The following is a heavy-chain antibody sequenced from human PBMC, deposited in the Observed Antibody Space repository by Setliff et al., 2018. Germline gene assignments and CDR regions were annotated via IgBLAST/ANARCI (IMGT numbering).Heavy chain of an antibody. J-gene: IGHJ4*02. V-gene: IGHV3-33*06. D-gene: IGHD6-19*01. CDR1: GFTFRDYG. CDR2: IWFDGSNK. Sequence: GGSLRLSCAASGFTFRDYGMHWVRQAPGKGLEWVAVIWFDGSNKYYADSLQCIFTISRDNSKNTLYLQMNSLRAEDTAVYYCAKNYLAGTPHVYFYYWGQGTLVTVSS. CDR3: AKNYLAGTPHVYFYY.